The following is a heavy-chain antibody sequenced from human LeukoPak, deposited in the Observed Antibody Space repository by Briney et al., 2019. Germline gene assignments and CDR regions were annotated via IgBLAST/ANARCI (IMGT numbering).Heavy chain of an antibody. V-gene: IGHV1-46*01. D-gene: IGHD5-18*01. Sequence: ASVKVSCKASGYTFTSYYMHWVRQAPGQGLEWMGIINPSGGSTSYAQKFQGRVTMTRDTSTSTVYMELSSLRSEDTAVYYCAREDGQLHAFDIWGQGTMVTASS. CDR3: AREDGQLHAFDI. CDR1: GYTFTSYY. J-gene: IGHJ3*02. CDR2: INPSGGST.